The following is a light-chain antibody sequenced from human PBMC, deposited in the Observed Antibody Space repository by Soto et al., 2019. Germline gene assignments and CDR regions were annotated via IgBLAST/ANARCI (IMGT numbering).Light chain of an antibody. CDR3: QPRNSWPHQ. Sequence: IVLTQSPATLSLSPGERATLSCSASQSIRNKLAWYQQQPGRAPRLLIYDASNRATGTPARFSGSGSVTDFTRTISSLEPEDLAVYYCQPRNSWPHQFGGGTTVAI. CDR1: QSIRNK. V-gene: IGKV3-11*01. CDR2: DAS. J-gene: IGKJ4*02.